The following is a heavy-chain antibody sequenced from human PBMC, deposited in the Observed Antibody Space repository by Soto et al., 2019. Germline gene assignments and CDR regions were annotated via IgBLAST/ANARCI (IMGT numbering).Heavy chain of an antibody. CDR3: ARAPYSSSYYYGMDV. Sequence: ASVKVSCKASGYTFTGYYMHWVRQAPGQGLEWMGWINPNSGGTNYAQKFQGWVTMTRDTSISTAYMELSRLRSDDTAVYYCARAPYSSSYYYGMDVWGQGTTVTVSS. J-gene: IGHJ6*02. D-gene: IGHD6-6*01. CDR1: GYTFTGYY. V-gene: IGHV1-2*04. CDR2: INPNSGGT.